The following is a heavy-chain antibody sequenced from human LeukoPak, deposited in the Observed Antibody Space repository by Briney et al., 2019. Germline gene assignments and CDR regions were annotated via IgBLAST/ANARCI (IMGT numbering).Heavy chain of an antibody. CDR1: GYIFTNYH. J-gene: IGHJ4*02. D-gene: IGHD2-2*01. CDR2: INPSGGST. V-gene: IGHV1-46*01. CDR3: ARAEGVVVPAAPFDY. Sequence: ASVKVSCKASGYIFTNYHMHWVRQAPGQGLEWMGIINPSGGSTSYAQKFQGRVTMTRDMSTSTVYMELSSLRSEDTAVYYCARAEGVVVPAAPFDYWGQGTLVTVSS.